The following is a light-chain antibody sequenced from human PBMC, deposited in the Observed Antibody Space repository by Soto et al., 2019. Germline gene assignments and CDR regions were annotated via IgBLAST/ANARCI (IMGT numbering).Light chain of an antibody. CDR3: QQYNSFSMYT. V-gene: IGKV1-5*01. CDR2: DAS. Sequence: DIQMTQSPSTLSASVGDRVTITCRASQSISSWLAWYQQKPGKAPKLLIYDASSLESGVPSMFSGSGSGTEFTLTISSLQPDEFATYYCQQYNSFSMYTFGQGTKLEIK. J-gene: IGKJ2*01. CDR1: QSISSW.